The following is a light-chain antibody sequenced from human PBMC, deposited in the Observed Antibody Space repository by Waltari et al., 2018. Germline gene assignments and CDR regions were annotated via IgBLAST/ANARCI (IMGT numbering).Light chain of an antibody. J-gene: IGKJ2*03. CDR2: KAS. V-gene: IGKV1-5*03. CDR1: QTINGL. CDR3: QQYHTYYS. Sequence: DIQMTQSPSTLSASVGGRVTITCRASQTINGLLARYQQKPGQDPKLLRYKASNVESGGPSRFSGTGSGTEFPLTISSLQTADFATYSCQQYHTYYSFGQGTKLELK.